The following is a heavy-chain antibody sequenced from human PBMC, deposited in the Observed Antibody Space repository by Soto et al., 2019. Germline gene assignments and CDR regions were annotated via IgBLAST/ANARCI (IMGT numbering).Heavy chain of an antibody. CDR2: INPNSGGT. CDR3: AASDPYYDFWSGYSY. Sequence: GASVKVSCKASGYTFTGYYMHWVRQAPGQGLEWMGWINPNSGGTNYAQKFQGWVTMTRDTSISTAYMELSRLRSDDTAVYYCAASDPYYDFWSGYSYWGQGTLVTVSS. CDR1: GYTFTGYY. D-gene: IGHD3-3*01. J-gene: IGHJ4*02. V-gene: IGHV1-2*04.